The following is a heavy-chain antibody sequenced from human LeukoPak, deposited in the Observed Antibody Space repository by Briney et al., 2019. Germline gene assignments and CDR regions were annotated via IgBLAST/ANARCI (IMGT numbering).Heavy chain of an antibody. CDR3: ARDPYSSGWYKDAFDI. CDR1: GFTFSSYA. D-gene: IGHD6-19*01. V-gene: IGHV3-30*04. Sequence: GGSLRLSCAASGFTFSSYAMHWVRQAPGKGLEWVAVISYDGSNKYYADSVKGRFTISRDNSKNTLYLQMNSLRAEDTAVYYCARDPYSSGWYKDAFDIWGQGTMVTVSS. CDR2: ISYDGSNK. J-gene: IGHJ3*02.